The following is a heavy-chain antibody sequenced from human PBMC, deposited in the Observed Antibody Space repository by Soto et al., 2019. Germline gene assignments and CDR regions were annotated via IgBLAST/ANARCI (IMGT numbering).Heavy chain of an antibody. CDR3: QVAATMADAFDI. Sequence: EVQLVESGGGLVQPGRSLRLSCAASGFTFDDYAMHWVRQAPGKGLEWVSGISWNSGSIGYADSVKGRFTISRDNAKNSLYLQMNSLRAEDTALYCCQVAATMADAFDIWGQGTMVTVSS. CDR1: GFTFDDYA. CDR2: ISWNSGSI. V-gene: IGHV3-9*01. D-gene: IGHD2-15*01. J-gene: IGHJ3*02.